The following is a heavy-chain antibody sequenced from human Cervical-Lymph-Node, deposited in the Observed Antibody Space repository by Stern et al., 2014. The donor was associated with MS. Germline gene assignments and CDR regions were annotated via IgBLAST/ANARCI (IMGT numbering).Heavy chain of an antibody. CDR1: GFSLSTHGVG. CDR2: IYWDDDK. D-gene: IGHD6-19*01. J-gene: IGHJ5*02. V-gene: IGHV2-5*02. Sequence: QITLKESGPALVKPTQTLTLTCTFSGFSLSTHGVGVGWVRQPPGKALEWLALIYWDDDKRYSPSLRTRVTITKDISRNQVVLTMTNMDPVDTATYFCAHLGYTSGLYPSHWFDPWGPGTLVTVSS. CDR3: AHLGYTSGLYPSHWFDP.